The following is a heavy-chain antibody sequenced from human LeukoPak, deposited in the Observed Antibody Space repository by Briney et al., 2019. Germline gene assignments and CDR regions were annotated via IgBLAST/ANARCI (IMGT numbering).Heavy chain of an antibody. Sequence: GGSLRLSCAASGFTFSSYNMNWVRQAPGKGLEWVSYISSSGSTIYYADSVKGRFTISRDNAKNSPYLQMNSLRAEDTAVYYCARDRWFGELSPYYFDYWGQGTLVTVSS. D-gene: IGHD3-10*01. CDR1: GFTFSSYN. J-gene: IGHJ4*02. CDR3: ARDRWFGELSPYYFDY. CDR2: ISSSGSTI. V-gene: IGHV3-48*04.